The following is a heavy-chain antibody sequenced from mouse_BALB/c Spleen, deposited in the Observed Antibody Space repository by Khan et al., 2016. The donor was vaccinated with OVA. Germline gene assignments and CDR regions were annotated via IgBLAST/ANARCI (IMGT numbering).Heavy chain of an antibody. CDR3: AYSLLRYAMDY. Sequence: VQLKESGAELMKPGASVKLSCTVSGFNIKDTYMHWVTQRPEQGLEWIGRIDPANGNTKYDPKFQGKATLTADTSSNTAYLQISSLTSEDTAVYYCAYSLLRYAMDYWGQGTSVTVSS. V-gene: IGHV14-3*02. CDR2: IDPANGNT. D-gene: IGHD1-2*01. J-gene: IGHJ4*01. CDR1: GFNIKDTY.